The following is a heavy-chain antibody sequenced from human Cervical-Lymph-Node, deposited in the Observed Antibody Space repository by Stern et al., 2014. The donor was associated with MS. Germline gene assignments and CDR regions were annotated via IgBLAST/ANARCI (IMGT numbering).Heavy chain of an antibody. CDR3: ARSHDYYALDV. Sequence: QVQLVQSGAEVKKPGSSVKVSCRAPGDTLSLYGISWVRQAPGPGLQSRRTIIPILRTTHVAQQFQCRLTITADETTITAYMELSGLRSEDAAIHYCARSHDYYALDVWGQGTTVSVSS. CDR2: IIPILRTT. V-gene: IGHV1-69*15. J-gene: IGHJ6*02. CDR1: GDTLSLYG.